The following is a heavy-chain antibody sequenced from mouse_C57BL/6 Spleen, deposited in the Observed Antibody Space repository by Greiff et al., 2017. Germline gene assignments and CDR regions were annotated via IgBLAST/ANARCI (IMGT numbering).Heavy chain of an antibody. J-gene: IGHJ2*01. CDR1: GYTFTSYW. D-gene: IGHD3-2*02. CDR3: ARDSSGYYFDY. CDR2: IYPNSGGT. Sequence: QVQLQQPGAELVKPGASVKLSCKASGYTFTSYWMHWVKQRPGRGLEWIGRIYPNSGGTKYNEKFKSKATLTVDKPSSTAYLQLSSLTSEDSAVDYCARDSSGYYFDYWGQGTTLTVSS. V-gene: IGHV1-72*01.